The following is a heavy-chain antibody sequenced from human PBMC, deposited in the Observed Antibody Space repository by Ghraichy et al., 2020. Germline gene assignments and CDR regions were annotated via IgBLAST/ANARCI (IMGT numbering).Heavy chain of an antibody. D-gene: IGHD3-10*01. V-gene: IGHV3-23*01. CDR2: ISGSGGST. Sequence: GSLRLSCAASGFTFSSYAMTWVRQAPGKGLEWVSTISGSGGSTYHADSVKGRFTISRDNSKNKMYLQMDSLRAEDTAVYYCAKPKGGSYGSGGNWFDPWGQGTLVTVSS. J-gene: IGHJ5*02. CDR1: GFTFSSYA. CDR3: AKPKGGSYGSGGNWFDP.